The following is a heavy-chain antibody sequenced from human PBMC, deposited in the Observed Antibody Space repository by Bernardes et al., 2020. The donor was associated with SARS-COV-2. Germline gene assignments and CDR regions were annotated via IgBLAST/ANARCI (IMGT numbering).Heavy chain of an antibody. CDR3: ARGTCCDGDCSKTPPEV. J-gene: IGHJ4*02. Sequence: GSLRLSCAASGFTVSNCWMHWVRQAPGKGLVWVSRINRDGTRTNYADSVKGRFTISRDNAKNTLYLQMNSLRAEDTAVYYCARGTCCDGDCSKTPPEVWGQGILVSVSS. CDR1: GFTVSNCW. CDR2: INRDGTRT. V-gene: IGHV3-74*01. D-gene: IGHD2-21*02.